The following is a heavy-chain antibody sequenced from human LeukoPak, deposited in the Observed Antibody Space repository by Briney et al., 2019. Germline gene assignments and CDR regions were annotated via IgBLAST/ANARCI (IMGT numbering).Heavy chain of an antibody. V-gene: IGHV3-NL1*01. J-gene: IGHJ4*02. CDR2: IYSGGST. CDR3: ARVDYGGNSYY. Sequence: GGSLRLSCAASGFTSSSYGMHWVRQAPGKGLEWVSVIYSGGSTYYADSVKGRVTISRDNSKNTLYLQMNSLRAEDTAVYYCARVDYGGNSYYWGQGTLVTVSS. CDR1: GFTSSSYG. D-gene: IGHD4-23*01.